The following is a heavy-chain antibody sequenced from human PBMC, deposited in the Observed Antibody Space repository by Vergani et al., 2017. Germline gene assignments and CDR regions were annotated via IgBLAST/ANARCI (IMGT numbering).Heavy chain of an antibody. Sequence: QVQLVESGGGVVQPGRSLRLSCAASGFTFSSYGMHWVRPAPGKGLEWVAVIWYDGSNKYYADSVKGRFTISRDNSKNTLYLQMNSLRAEDTAVYYCARDAQTALELRDYYYYYMDVWGKGTTVTVSS. V-gene: IGHV3-33*01. CDR1: GFTFSSYG. CDR3: ARDAQTALELRDYYYYYMDV. CDR2: IWYDGSNK. J-gene: IGHJ6*03. D-gene: IGHD1-7*01.